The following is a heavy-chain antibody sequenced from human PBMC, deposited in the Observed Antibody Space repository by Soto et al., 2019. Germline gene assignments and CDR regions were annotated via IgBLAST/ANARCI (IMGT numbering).Heavy chain of an antibody. CDR2: INAGNGNT. CDR1: GYTFTSYA. D-gene: IGHD3-22*01. J-gene: IGHJ3*02. Sequence: ASVKVSSKASGYTFTSYAMHWVRQAPGQRLEWMGWINAGNGNTKYSQKFQGRVTITRDTSASTAYMELSSLRSEDTAVYFCARGTYYYDSSGYYLGNDAFDIWGQGTMVTVSS. CDR3: ARGTYYYDSSGYYLGNDAFDI. V-gene: IGHV1-3*01.